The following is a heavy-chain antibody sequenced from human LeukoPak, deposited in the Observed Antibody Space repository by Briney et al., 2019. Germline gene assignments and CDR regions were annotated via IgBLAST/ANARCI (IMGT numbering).Heavy chain of an antibody. V-gene: IGHV3-43*01. CDR2: ITWDGATT. CDR3: AKDYGNYRGFDF. CDR1: GFTFAQYM. J-gene: IGHJ4*02. D-gene: IGHD3-22*01. Sequence: GGSLRLSCAASGFTFAQYMMHWVRQAPGKGLKGVCHITWDGATTHYAHSVKGRFTISRDNRKNSLYLQMNSLRTEDTALYYRAKDYGNYRGFDFWGQGTLVTVSS.